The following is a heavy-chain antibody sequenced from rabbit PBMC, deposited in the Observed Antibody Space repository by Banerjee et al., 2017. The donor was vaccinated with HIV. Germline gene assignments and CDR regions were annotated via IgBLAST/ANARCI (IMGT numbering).Heavy chain of an antibody. Sequence: QEQLVESGGGLVTPGASLTLTCTASGFTISSSYWICWVRQAPGKGLEWIACIYAGSSGSTYYASWAKGRFTISKTSSTTVTLQMTSLTAADTATYFCARDWYAGYAGYGYAWYFNLWGPGTLVTVS. CDR2: IYAGSSGST. D-gene: IGHD6-1*01. J-gene: IGHJ4*01. CDR3: ARDWYAGYAGYGYAWYFNL. V-gene: IGHV1S45*01. CDR1: GFTISSSYW.